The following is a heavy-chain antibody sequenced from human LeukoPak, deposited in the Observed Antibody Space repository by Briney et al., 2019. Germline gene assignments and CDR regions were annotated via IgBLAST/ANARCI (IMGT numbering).Heavy chain of an antibody. D-gene: IGHD2-2*01. Sequence: GASVKVSCKASGGTFSSYAISWVRQAPGQGLEWMGGIIPIFGTANYAQKFQGRVTITADKSTSTAYMELSSLRSEDTAVYYCARSDGCSSTSCYVLSYWGQGTLVTVSS. CDR2: IIPIFGTA. J-gene: IGHJ4*02. V-gene: IGHV1-69*06. CDR3: ARSDGCSSTSCYVLSY. CDR1: GGTFSSYA.